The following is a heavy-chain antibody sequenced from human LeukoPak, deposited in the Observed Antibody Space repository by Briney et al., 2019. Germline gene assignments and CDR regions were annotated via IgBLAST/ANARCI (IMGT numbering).Heavy chain of an antibody. CDR2: INPNSGAT. V-gene: IGHV1-2*02. D-gene: IGHD6-13*01. J-gene: IGHJ5*02. CDR1: GYTFTDYY. Sequence: GASVKVSCKASGYTFTDYYIHWVRQAPGQGLEWMGWINPNSGATNSAQKFHGRVTMTRDTSISTTYMHLNSLRSDDTAVYYCARPQLSTAAAGLNWFDPWGQGTLVTVSS. CDR3: ARPQLSTAAAGLNWFDP.